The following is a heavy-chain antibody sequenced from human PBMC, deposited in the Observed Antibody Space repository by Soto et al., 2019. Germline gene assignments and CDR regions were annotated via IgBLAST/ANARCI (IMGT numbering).Heavy chain of an antibody. CDR2: INHSGST. CDR3: ARAVVVVAAAYDAFDI. Sequence: SETVSLTCAVYGGSFSGYYWSWIRQPPGKGLEWIGEINHSGSTNYNPSLKSRVTISVDTSKNQFSLKLSSVTAADTAVYYCARAVVVVAAAYDAFDIWGQGTMVTVSS. V-gene: IGHV4-34*01. D-gene: IGHD2-15*01. J-gene: IGHJ3*02. CDR1: GGSFSGYY.